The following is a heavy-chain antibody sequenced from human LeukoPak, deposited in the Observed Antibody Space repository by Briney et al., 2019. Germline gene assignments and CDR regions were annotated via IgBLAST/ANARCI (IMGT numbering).Heavy chain of an antibody. D-gene: IGHD4-11*01. CDR3: AREAPLDPTTVTTTTGWFDP. V-gene: IGHV4-30-2*01. Sequence: SETLSLTCTVSGGSISSGGYYWSWIRQPPGKGLEWIGYIYHSGSTYYNPSLKSRVTISVDRSKNQFSLKLSSVTAADTAVYYCAREAPLDPTTVTTTTGWFDPWGQGTLVTVSS. CDR2: IYHSGST. CDR1: GGSISSGGYY. J-gene: IGHJ5*02.